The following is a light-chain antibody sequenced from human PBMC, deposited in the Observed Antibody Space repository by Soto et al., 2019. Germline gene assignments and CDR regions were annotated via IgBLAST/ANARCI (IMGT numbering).Light chain of an antibody. V-gene: IGLV2-11*01. Sequence: QSALTQPRSVSGSPGQTVTISCTGTSSDVGGYNYVYWYQQHPGKAPKLMIYDVSKWPSGVPDRFSGSKSGNTASLTISGLQAEDEADYYCWSYAGNPIGVFGGGTKLTVL. CDR1: SSDVGGYNY. CDR2: DVS. J-gene: IGLJ3*02. CDR3: WSYAGNPIGV.